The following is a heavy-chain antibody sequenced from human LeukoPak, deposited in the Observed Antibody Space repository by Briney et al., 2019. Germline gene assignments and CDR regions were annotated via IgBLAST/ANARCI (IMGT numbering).Heavy chain of an antibody. CDR1: GFTFGDYA. CDR2: IRSKAYGGTT. V-gene: IGHV3-49*04. J-gene: IGHJ4*02. D-gene: IGHD3-9*01. Sequence: PGGSLRLSCSASGFTFGDYALSWVRQAPGKGLEWVGFIRSKAYGGTTEYAASVKGRFTISRDDSKSIAYLQMNSLKTEDTAVYYCTNGFHWYLHYFDYWGQGTLVTVSS. CDR3: TNGFHWYLHYFDY.